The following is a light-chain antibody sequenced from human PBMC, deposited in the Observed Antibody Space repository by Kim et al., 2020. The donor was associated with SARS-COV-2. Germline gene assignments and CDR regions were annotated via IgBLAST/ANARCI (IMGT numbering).Light chain of an antibody. CDR1: QGISGY. J-gene: IGKJ2*01. CDR3: QQLNSYPPT. V-gene: IGKV1-9*01. Sequence: IQLTQSPSSLSASVGDRVTITCRTSQGISGYLAWFQQQPGKAPKLLIYAASTLQGGVPSRFSGSGSGIEFTLTIGSLQPEDFATYYCQQLNSYPPTFGQGTKLEI. CDR2: AAS.